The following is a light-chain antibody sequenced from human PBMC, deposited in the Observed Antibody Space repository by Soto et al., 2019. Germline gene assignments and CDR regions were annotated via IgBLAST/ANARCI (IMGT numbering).Light chain of an antibody. V-gene: IGLV2-14*01. J-gene: IGLJ1*01. CDR2: EVS. CDR1: SSDVGGYNY. Sequence: QSALTQPASVSGSPGQSITISCTGTSSDVGGYNYVSWYQQYPGRVPKLMIYEVSNRPLGVSNRFSGSKSGNTASLTISGLQAEDEADYYCTSYTSSSTLDVFGTGTKLTVL. CDR3: TSYTSSSTLDV.